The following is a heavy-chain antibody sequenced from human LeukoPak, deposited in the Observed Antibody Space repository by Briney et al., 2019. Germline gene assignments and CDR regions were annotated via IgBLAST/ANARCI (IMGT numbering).Heavy chain of an antibody. J-gene: IGHJ4*02. CDR2: ITASGTAM. CDR1: GFTFSSYS. D-gene: IGHD1-26*01. CDR3: ASSGSYRFDY. Sequence: GGSLRLTCAASGFTFSSYSMNWVRQAPGKGLEWVSHITASGTAMFYADSVKGRFTISRDNAKNSLYLQMNSLRDEDTTVYYCASSGSYRFDYWGQGTLVTVSS. V-gene: IGHV3-48*02.